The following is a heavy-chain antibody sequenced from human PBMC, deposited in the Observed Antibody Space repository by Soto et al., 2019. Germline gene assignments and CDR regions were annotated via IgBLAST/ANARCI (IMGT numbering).Heavy chain of an antibody. CDR2: INHSGST. CDR3: ARVRGGEGYDYSYYYYYYMDV. Sequence: SETLSLTCAVYGGSFSGYYWSWIRQPPGKGLEWIGEINHSGSTNYNPSLKSRVTIWVDTSKNQFSLKLSSVTAADTAVYYCARVRGGEGYDYSYYYYYYMDVWGKGTTVTVSS. J-gene: IGHJ6*03. V-gene: IGHV4-34*01. CDR1: GGSFSGYY. D-gene: IGHD5-12*01.